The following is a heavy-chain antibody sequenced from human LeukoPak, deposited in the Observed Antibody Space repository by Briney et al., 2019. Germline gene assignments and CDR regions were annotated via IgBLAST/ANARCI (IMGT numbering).Heavy chain of an antibody. V-gene: IGHV1-2*02. J-gene: IGHJ5*02. CDR3: ARDSSVYYRWKNWFDP. D-gene: IGHD5/OR15-5a*01. Sequence: GASVKVSCKASGYTFTGYYMHWVRQAPGQGLEWMGWINPNSGGTNYAQKFQGRVTMTRDTSISTAYMELSRLRSDDTAVYYCARDSSVYYRWKNWFDPWGQGTLVTVSS. CDR1: GYTFTGYY. CDR2: INPNSGGT.